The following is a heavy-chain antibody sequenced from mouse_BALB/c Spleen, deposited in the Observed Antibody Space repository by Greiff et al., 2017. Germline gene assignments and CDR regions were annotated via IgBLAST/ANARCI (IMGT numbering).Heavy chain of an antibody. D-gene: IGHD2-1*01. J-gene: IGHJ3*01. CDR3: TNLYGNYAWFAY. CDR1: GYSFTSYW. Sequence: VQLQQSGTVLARPGASVKMSCKASGYSFTSYWMHWVKQRPGQGLEWIGAIYPGNSDTSYNQKFKGKAKLTAVTSASTAYMELSSLTNEDSAVYYCTNLYGNYAWFAYWGQGTLVTVSA. CDR2: IYPGNSDT. V-gene: IGHV1-5*01.